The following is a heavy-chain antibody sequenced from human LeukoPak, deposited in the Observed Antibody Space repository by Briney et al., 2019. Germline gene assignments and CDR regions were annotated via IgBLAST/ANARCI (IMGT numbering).Heavy chain of an antibody. D-gene: IGHD3-3*01. CDR1: GYTFTSYD. V-gene: IGHV1-8*01. J-gene: IGHJ4*02. CDR3: ASLTGFWSGYYTGFDY. Sequence: ASVNVSCKASGYTFTSYDINWVRQATGQGLAWMGWMNPNSCNTGYAQKFQGRVTITRNTSISTAYMELSSLRSEDTAVYYCASLTGFWSGYYTGFDYWGQGTLVTVSS. CDR2: MNPNSCNT.